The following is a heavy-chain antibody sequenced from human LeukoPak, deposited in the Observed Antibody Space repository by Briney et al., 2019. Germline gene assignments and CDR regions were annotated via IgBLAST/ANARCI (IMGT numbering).Heavy chain of an antibody. Sequence: RSSETLSLTCTVSVGSISSYYWSWIRQPPGKGLEWIGYIYYSGSTNYNPSLKSRVTISLDTSRNQFSLKLRSVTAADTAVYYCASAGSSSWAGWFDPWGQGTLVTVSS. V-gene: IGHV4-59*01. CDR2: IYYSGST. CDR1: VGSISSYY. D-gene: IGHD6-13*01. J-gene: IGHJ5*02. CDR3: ASAGSSSWAGWFDP.